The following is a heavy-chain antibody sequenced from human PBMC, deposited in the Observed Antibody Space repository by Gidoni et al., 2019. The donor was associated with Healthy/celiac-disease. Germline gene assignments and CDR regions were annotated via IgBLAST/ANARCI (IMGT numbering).Heavy chain of an antibody. J-gene: IGHJ2*01. V-gene: IGHV3-21*01. CDR2: ISSISSYI. Sequence: EVQLVESGGGLVKPGGSLRLSCAASGFTFSSYGMNWVRQAPGKGLEWVSSISSISSYIYYADSVKGRFTISRDNAKNSLYLQMNSLRAEDTAVYYCARAGSYYDSSGSDWYFDLWGRGTLVTVSS. CDR3: ARAGSYYDSSGSDWYFDL. D-gene: IGHD3-22*01. CDR1: GFTFSSYG.